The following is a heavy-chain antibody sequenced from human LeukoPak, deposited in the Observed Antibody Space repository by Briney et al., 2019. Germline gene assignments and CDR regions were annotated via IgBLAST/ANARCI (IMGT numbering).Heavy chain of an antibody. Sequence: GGSLRLPCAASGFTFSSYEMNWVRQAPGKGLEWVSYISSSGSTIYYADSVKGRFTISRDNAKKSLYLQMKSLRAEDTAVYYCARHLSGVTGYSYGRGIDYWGQGTLVTVSS. J-gene: IGHJ4*02. V-gene: IGHV3-48*03. CDR3: ARHLSGVTGYSYGRGIDY. CDR1: GFTFSSYE. CDR2: ISSSGSTI. D-gene: IGHD5-18*01.